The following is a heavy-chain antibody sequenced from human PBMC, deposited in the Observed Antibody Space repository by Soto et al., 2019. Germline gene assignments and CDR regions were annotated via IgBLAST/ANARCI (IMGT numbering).Heavy chain of an antibody. D-gene: IGHD2-2*01. CDR1: GGSISSSSYY. Sequence: SETLSLTCTVSGGSISSSSYYWGWIRQPPGKGLEWIGNIYYSGSTNYNPSLKSRVTISVDTSKNQFSLKLSSVTAADTAVYYCARQVVVPAAANYYYYYMDVWGKGTTVTVSS. V-gene: IGHV4-39*01. J-gene: IGHJ6*03. CDR3: ARQVVVPAAANYYYYYMDV. CDR2: IYYSGST.